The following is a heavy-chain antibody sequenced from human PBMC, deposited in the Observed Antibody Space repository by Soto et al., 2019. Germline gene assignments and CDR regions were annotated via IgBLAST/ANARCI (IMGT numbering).Heavy chain of an antibody. Sequence: SETLSLTCAVYGGSFSGYYWSWIRQPPGKGLEWIGEINHSGSTNYNPSLKSRVTISVDTSKNQFSLKLSSVTAADPAVYYCARGSDSGSDLLAVYFXSWGQETLVPVSS. CDR2: INHSGST. D-gene: IGHD5-12*01. CDR3: ARGSDSGSDLLAVYFXS. J-gene: IGHJ4*02. CDR1: GGSFSGYY. V-gene: IGHV4-34*01.